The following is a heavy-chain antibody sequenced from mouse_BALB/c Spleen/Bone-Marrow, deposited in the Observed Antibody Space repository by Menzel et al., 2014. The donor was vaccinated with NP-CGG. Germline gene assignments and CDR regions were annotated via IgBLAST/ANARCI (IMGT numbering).Heavy chain of an antibody. D-gene: IGHD2-3*01. CDR2: IRNKANGYTT. CDR1: GFTFTDYY. Sequence: EVMLVESGGGLVQPGGSLRLSCATSGFTFTDYYMSWVRQPPGKALEWLGFIRNKANGYTTDYSASVKGRFTISRDNSPSILYLQMNTLRAEDSATYYCARDMCDGLRWYFDVWGAGTTVTVSS. V-gene: IGHV7-3*02. J-gene: IGHJ1*01. CDR3: ARDMCDGLRWYFDV.